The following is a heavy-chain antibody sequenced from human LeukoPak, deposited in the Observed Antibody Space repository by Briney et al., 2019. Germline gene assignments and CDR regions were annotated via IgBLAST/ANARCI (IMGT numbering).Heavy chain of an antibody. Sequence: SVKVSCKASGYTFTSYYMHWVRQAPGQGLEWMGRIIPILGIANYAQKFQGRVTITADKSTSTAYMELSSLRSEDTAVYYCARALGGMVRENWFDPWGQGTLVTVSS. D-gene: IGHD3-10*01. V-gene: IGHV1-69*04. CDR1: GYTFTSYY. CDR3: ARALGGMVRENWFDP. CDR2: IIPILGIA. J-gene: IGHJ5*02.